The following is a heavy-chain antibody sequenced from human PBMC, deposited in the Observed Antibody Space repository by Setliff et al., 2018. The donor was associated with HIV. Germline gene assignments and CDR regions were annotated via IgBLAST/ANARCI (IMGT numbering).Heavy chain of an antibody. Sequence: GGSLRLSCQASGFTFTSHAMTWVRRAPGKGLEWVSSMSRNTYYADSVKGRFTISRDNAENILYLQMNSLRAEDTAVYYCARVIDHGARWFFDYWGQGTPVTVSS. D-gene: IGHD4-17*01. CDR3: ARVIDHGARWFFDY. CDR2: MSRNT. J-gene: IGHJ4*02. CDR1: GFTFTSHA. V-gene: IGHV3-23*01.